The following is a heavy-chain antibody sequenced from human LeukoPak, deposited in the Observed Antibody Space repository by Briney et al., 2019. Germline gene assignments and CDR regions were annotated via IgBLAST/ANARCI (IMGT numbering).Heavy chain of an antibody. CDR1: GYTFTSYD. D-gene: IGHD2-21*02. J-gene: IGHJ4*02. CDR3: ARTPPKGDIDY. Sequence: ASVKVSCKASGYTFTSYDINWVRQATGQGLEWLGWMSASSGNTGYAQKFQGRVSTTRATSISTAYLELSSLTFEDTAVYYCARTPPKGDIDYWGQGTLVTVS. V-gene: IGHV1-8*01. CDR2: MSASSGNT.